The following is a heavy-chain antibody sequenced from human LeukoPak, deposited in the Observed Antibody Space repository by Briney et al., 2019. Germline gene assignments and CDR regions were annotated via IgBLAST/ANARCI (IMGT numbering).Heavy chain of an antibody. CDR2: INYSGTT. CDR1: GGSISSQY. Sequence: SETLSLTCSVSGGSISSQYWSWIRQPPGKGLEWIGYINYSGTTNYNPSLKSRVTSSVDTSKNQFSLKLSSVTAADMAVYYCTRGGGSGSYHFPFDIWGQGTMVTVSS. V-gene: IGHV4-59*11. D-gene: IGHD1-26*01. J-gene: IGHJ3*02. CDR3: TRGGGSGSYHFPFDI.